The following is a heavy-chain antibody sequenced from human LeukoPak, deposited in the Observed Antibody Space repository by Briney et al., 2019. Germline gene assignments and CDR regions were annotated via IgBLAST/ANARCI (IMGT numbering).Heavy chain of an antibody. D-gene: IGHD4-17*01. CDR2: IKQDGSEK. V-gene: IGHV3-7*03. J-gene: IGHJ4*02. CDR1: GFTFSSYW. CDR3: ARPLMTTENYGEGDWEYYFDY. Sequence: GGSLRLSCAASGFTFSSYWMSWVRQAPGKGLEWVANIKQDGSEKYYVDSVKGRFTISRDNAKNSLYLQMNSLRAEDTAVYYCARPLMTTENYGEGDWEYYFDYWGQGTLVTVSS.